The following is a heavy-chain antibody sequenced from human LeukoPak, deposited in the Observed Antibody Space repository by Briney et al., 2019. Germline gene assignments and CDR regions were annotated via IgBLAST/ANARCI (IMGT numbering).Heavy chain of an antibody. CDR3: ARGSGSSALFDY. Sequence: SVKVSCKASGGTFSSYAISWVRQAPGQGLEWMGRIIPIFGTANYAQKFQGGVTITTDESTSTAYMELSSLRSEDTAVYYCARGSGSSALFDYWGQGTLVTVSS. J-gene: IGHJ4*02. CDR2: IIPIFGTA. CDR1: GGTFSSYA. V-gene: IGHV1-69*05. D-gene: IGHD1-26*01.